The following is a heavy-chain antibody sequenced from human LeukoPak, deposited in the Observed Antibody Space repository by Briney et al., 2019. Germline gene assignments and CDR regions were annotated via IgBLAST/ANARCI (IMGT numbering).Heavy chain of an antibody. CDR1: GFTFSSYS. J-gene: IGHJ4*02. Sequence: PGGSLRLSCAASGFTFSSYSMNWVRQAPGQGLEWVSYISSSSSTIYYADSVKGRFTISRDNAKNSLYLQMNSLRAEDTAVYYCAKSTELSPSGGSCYFDYWGQGTLVTVSS. CDR2: ISSSSSTI. CDR3: AKSTELSPSGGSCYFDY. V-gene: IGHV3-48*04. D-gene: IGHD2-15*01.